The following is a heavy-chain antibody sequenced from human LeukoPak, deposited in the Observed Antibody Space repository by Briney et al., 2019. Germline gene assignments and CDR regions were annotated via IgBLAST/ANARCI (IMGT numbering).Heavy chain of an antibody. Sequence: GGSLRLSCAASGFTLSSYIMNWVRQAPGKGLEWVSYISSSSSTIYYADSVKGRFTISRDNAKNSLYLQMNSLRAEDTAVYYCARDGYCTNGVCYAPHDYWGQGNLVTVFS. CDR2: ISSSSSTI. J-gene: IGHJ4*02. CDR1: GFTLSSYI. D-gene: IGHD2-8*01. V-gene: IGHV3-48*01. CDR3: ARDGYCTNGVCYAPHDY.